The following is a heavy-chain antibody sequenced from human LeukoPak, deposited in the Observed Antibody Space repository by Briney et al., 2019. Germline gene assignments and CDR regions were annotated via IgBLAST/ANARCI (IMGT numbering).Heavy chain of an antibody. CDR2: VYYSGST. CDR3: ARHQFGTPPDD. Sequence: PSETLSLTCTVSGGSISSYYWSWIRQPPGKGLEWIGYVYYSGSTNYNPFLKSRVTISVDTSKNQFSLKLSSVTAADTAVYYCARHQFGTPPDDWGQGTTVTVSS. CDR1: GGSISSYY. V-gene: IGHV4-59*08. J-gene: IGHJ6*02. D-gene: IGHD1-14*01.